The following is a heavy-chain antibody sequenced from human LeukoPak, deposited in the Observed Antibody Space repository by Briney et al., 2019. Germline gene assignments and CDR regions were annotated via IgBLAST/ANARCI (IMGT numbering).Heavy chain of an antibody. D-gene: IGHD3-10*01. CDR3: ARGRSITILRGVAISDGFDI. CDR1: GFTFSTYS. V-gene: IGHV3-21*06. J-gene: IGHJ3*02. CDR2: IATSSDYI. Sequence: SGGSLRLSCAASGFTFSTYSMNWVRQAPGKGLEWVSSIATSSDYIYYAGSLKGRFTISRDNAKNSLYLHMNSLRPDDTAVYYCARGRSITILRGVAISDGFDIWGQGTKVTVS.